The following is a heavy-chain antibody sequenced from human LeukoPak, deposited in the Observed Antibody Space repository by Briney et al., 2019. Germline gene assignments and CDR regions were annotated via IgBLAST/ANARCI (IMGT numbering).Heavy chain of an antibody. Sequence: GRSLRLSCRASRFSFGDYDMHWVRQAPGKGLEWVTTISSDGSNKYYADSVRGRFTISRDIPKSTLYLQMSSLRAEDTAIYYCVNEALDYWGQGTLVTVSA. CDR1: RFSFGDYD. CDR3: VNEALDY. CDR2: ISSDGSNK. J-gene: IGHJ4*02. V-gene: IGHV3-30*18.